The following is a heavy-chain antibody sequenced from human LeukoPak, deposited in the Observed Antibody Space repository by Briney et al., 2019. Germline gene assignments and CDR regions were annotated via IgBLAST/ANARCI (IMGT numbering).Heavy chain of an antibody. CDR1: GVSISSGGYY. CDR3: AREGNYCSGGSCYPGWFDP. CDR2: IYYSGST. V-gene: IGHV4-31*03. J-gene: IGHJ5*02. D-gene: IGHD2-15*01. Sequence: SETLSLTCTVSGVSISSGGYYWSWIRQHPGKGLEWIGYIYYSGSTYYNPSLKSRVTISVDTSKNQFSLKLSSVTAADTAVYYCAREGNYCSGGSCYPGWFDPWGQGTLVTVSS.